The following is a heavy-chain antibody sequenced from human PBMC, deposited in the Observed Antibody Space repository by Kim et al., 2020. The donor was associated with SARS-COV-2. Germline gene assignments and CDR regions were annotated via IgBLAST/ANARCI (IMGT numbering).Heavy chain of an antibody. CDR2: ISYDGSNK. D-gene: IGHD4-17*01. CDR3: ATEGLRWYPIDY. Sequence: GGSLRLSCAASGFTFSSYGMHWVRQAPGKGLEWVAVISYDGSNKYYADSVKGRFTISRDNSKNTLYLQMNSLRAEDTAVYYCATEGLRWYPIDYWGQGTLVTVSS. V-gene: IGHV3-30*03. CDR1: GFTFSSYG. J-gene: IGHJ4*02.